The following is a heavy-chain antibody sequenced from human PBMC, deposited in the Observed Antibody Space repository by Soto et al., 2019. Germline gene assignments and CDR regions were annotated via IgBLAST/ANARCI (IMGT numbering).Heavy chain of an antibody. CDR2: IKSKTDGGTT. D-gene: IGHD3-3*01. J-gene: IGHJ6*02. Sequence: GGSLRLSCAASGFTFSNAWMNWVRQAPGKGLEWVGRIKSKTDGGTTDYAATVKGRFTISRDDSKNTRYLQMNSLKTEDTAVYYCTTDVGIFGVVPWDYYGMDIWGQGTTVTVSS. CDR1: GFTFSNAW. V-gene: IGHV3-15*07. CDR3: TTDVGIFGVVPWDYYGMDI.